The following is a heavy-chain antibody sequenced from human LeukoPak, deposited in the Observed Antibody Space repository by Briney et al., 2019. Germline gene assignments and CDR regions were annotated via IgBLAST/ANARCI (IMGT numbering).Heavy chain of an antibody. D-gene: IGHD3-10*01. CDR2: ISDSGGGT. CDR1: GFIFSNYA. J-gene: IGHJ4*02. V-gene: IGHV3-23*01. Sequence: PGGSLRLSYAASGFIFSNYAMTWVRQAPEKGLKWVSSISDSGGGTHYEDSVKGRFTISRDNSKNTLYLQMNSLRAEDTAIYYCAKDSGPGSYYPTGDEYWGQGILVTVSS. CDR3: AKDSGPGSYYPTGDEY.